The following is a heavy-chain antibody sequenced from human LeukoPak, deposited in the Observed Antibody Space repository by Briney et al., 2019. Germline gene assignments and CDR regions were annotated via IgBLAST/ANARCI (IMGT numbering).Heavy chain of an antibody. CDR3: ARAVCVVDCGAHSCKPYHFDS. Sequence: GGSLRLSCVASGFPVSSAFMNWVRQAPGKGLEWVSLLASGGNTFFAASVKGRFTLSRDDSDNTIYLQMISLRAEDTAVYYCARAVCVVDCGAHSCKPYHFDSWGQGTLVAVSS. J-gene: IGHJ4*02. V-gene: IGHV3-66*01. CDR1: GFPVSSAF. CDR2: LASGGNT. D-gene: IGHD2-2*01.